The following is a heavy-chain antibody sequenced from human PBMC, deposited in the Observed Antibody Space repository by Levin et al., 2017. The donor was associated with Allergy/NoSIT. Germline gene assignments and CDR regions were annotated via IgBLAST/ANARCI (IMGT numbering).Heavy chain of an antibody. D-gene: IGHD2-2*01. V-gene: IGHV1-18*01. J-gene: IGHJ6*02. CDR2: ISAYNGNT. CDR3: ARGYCISTSCYVYYGMDV. Sequence: ASVKVSCKASGYTFTSYGISWVRQAPGQGLEGMGWISAYNGNTNYAQKLQGRVTMTTDTSTSTAYMELRSLRSDDTAVYYCARGYCISTSCYVYYGMDVWGQGTTVTVSS. CDR1: GYTFTSYG.